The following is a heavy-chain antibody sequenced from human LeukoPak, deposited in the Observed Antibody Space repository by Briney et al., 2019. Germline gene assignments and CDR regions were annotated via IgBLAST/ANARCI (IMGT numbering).Heavy chain of an antibody. V-gene: IGHV3-49*03. D-gene: IGHD6-13*01. Sequence: SLRLSCTAFGFTFGDYAMSWFRQAPGKGLGWVGFTRSKAYGGTTEYAASVKGRFTISRDDSKSIAYLQMNSLKTEDTAVYYCTSPSVGSWYPYPVDYWGQGTLVTVSS. J-gene: IGHJ4*02. CDR3: TSPSVGSWYPYPVDY. CDR1: GFTFGDYA. CDR2: TRSKAYGGTT.